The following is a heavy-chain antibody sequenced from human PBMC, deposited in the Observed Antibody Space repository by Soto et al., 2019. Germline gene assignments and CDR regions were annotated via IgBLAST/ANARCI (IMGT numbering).Heavy chain of an antibody. J-gene: IGHJ4*02. CDR3: ARRTVNIRTFYSGLKTHCFDY. Sequence: SETLSLTCAVSGDSMSSSDYYWGWIRQPPGKGLEWIGSIYYSGSTYYNPSLQSRVAISVDTSKNQFSLKLKTVTAADTAIYYCARRTVNIRTFYSGLKTHCFDYWGQGAPVTVSS. CDR1: GDSMSSSDYY. D-gene: IGHD6-19*01. V-gene: IGHV4-39*01. CDR2: IYYSGST.